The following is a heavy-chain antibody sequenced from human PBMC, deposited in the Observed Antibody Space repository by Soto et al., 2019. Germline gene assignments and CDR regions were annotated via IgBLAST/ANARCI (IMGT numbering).Heavy chain of an antibody. Sequence: SETLSLTCTVSGGSISSYYWSWIRQPPGKGLEWIGYIYYSGSTNYNPSLKSRVTVSVDTSKNQFSLKLSSVTAADTAVYYCARAYDFWSGYYFDYWGQGTLVTVSS. CDR2: IYYSGST. D-gene: IGHD3-3*01. V-gene: IGHV4-59*01. J-gene: IGHJ4*02. CDR1: GGSISSYY. CDR3: ARAYDFWSGYYFDY.